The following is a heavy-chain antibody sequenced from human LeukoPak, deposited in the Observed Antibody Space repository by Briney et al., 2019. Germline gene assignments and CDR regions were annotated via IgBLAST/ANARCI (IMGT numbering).Heavy chain of an antibody. CDR2: INHSGST. J-gene: IGHJ3*02. D-gene: IGHD4-17*01. V-gene: IGHV4-39*07. CDR3: ARGSGELVDDYDAFDI. CDR1: GGSISSGGYY. Sequence: SETLSLTCTVSGGSISSGGYYWSWIRQPPGKGLEWIGEINHSGSTNYNPSLKSRVTISVDTSKNQFSLKLSSVTAADTAVYYCARGSGELVDDYDAFDIWGQGAMVTVSS.